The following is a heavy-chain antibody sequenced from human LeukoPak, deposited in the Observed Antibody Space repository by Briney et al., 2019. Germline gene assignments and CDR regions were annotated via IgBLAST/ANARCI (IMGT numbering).Heavy chain of an antibody. J-gene: IGHJ4*02. CDR1: GDSMTNYH. CDR2: ISYSGTT. CDR3: ARSGLVRGVST. V-gene: IGHV4-59*01. D-gene: IGHD3-10*01. Sequence: SETLSLTCTVSGDSMTNYHWTWIRQPPGKELEWIGSISYSGTTNYHPSLKSRVTMSVDTSKSQFSLKLNSVTAADTAFYYCARSGLVRGVSTWGQGTLVTVSS.